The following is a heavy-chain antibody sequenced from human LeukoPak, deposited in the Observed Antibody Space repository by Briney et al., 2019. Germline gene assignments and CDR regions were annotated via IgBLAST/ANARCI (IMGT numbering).Heavy chain of an antibody. CDR1: GYTFTGYY. D-gene: IGHD6-13*01. CDR2: INPNSGGT. Sequence: GASVKVSCKASGYTFTGYYMHWVRQAPGQGLEWMGWINPNSGGTNYAQKFQGRVTMTRDTSISTAYMELSRLRSDDTAVYYCARDRSSSWYDPGDYWGQGTLVTVSS. CDR3: ARDRSSSWYDPGDY. V-gene: IGHV1-2*02. J-gene: IGHJ4*02.